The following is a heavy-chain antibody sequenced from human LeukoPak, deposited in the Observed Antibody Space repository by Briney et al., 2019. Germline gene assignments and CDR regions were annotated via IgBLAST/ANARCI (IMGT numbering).Heavy chain of an antibody. J-gene: IGHJ4*02. CDR1: GFTFSSYA. D-gene: IGHD4-17*01. V-gene: IGHV3-30-3*01. Sequence: GGSLRLSCAASGFTFSSYAMHWVRQAPGKGLEWVAVISYDGSKKYYADSVKGRFTISRDNSKNTLYLQMNSLRGEDTAVYYCARDLTTVTTNYWGQGTLVNVSS. CDR3: ARDLTTVTTNY. CDR2: ISYDGSKK.